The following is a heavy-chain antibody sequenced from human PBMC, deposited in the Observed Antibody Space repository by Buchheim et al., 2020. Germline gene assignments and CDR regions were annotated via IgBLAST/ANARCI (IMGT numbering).Heavy chain of an antibody. CDR3: ASAGETTHPFDY. Sequence: QVHLVESGGGVVQPGRSLRLSCAASGFTFSTYGMHWVRQAPGKGLEWVAIIWYDGSKKYYADSVEGRFTISRDNSKNTLYLQMNSLRVEDTAVYYCASAGETTHPFDYWGQGTL. CDR1: GFTFSTYG. J-gene: IGHJ4*02. CDR2: IWYDGSKK. V-gene: IGHV3-33*01. D-gene: IGHD4-17*01.